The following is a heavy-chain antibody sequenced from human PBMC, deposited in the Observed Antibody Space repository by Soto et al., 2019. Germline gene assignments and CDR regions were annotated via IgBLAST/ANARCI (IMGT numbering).Heavy chain of an antibody. D-gene: IGHD2-2*01. CDR1: GFTFSNAW. V-gene: IGHV3-15*01. Sequence: SLRLSCAASGFTFSNAWMSWVRQAPGKGLEWVGRIKSKTDGGTTDYAAPVKGRFTISRDDSKNTLYLQMNSLKTEDTAVYYCTTGWDVVVPAAKRVTAIKYFDYWGQGTLVTVSS. J-gene: IGHJ4*02. CDR2: IKSKTDGGTT. CDR3: TTGWDVVVPAAKRVTAIKYFDY.